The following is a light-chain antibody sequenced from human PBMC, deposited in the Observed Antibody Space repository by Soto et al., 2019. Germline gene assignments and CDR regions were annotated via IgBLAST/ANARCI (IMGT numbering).Light chain of an antibody. CDR2: GAS. CDR3: LQHINYPWT. J-gene: IGKJ1*01. V-gene: IGKV1-6*01. Sequence: AILMTQSPSSLSASVGDRVTISCRASQGIGNALGWYQQKPGKPPKVLIYGASNLQSGVPPRCNGSGSGTDITLAISRLQAEDSVTYFCLQHINYPWTFGQGTKVEIK. CDR1: QGIGNA.